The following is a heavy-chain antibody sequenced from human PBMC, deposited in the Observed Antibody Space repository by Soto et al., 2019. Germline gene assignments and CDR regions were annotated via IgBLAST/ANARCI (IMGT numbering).Heavy chain of an antibody. V-gene: IGHV4-30-4*08. J-gene: IGHJ4*02. CDR3: ARDQMYYGSGSYTGGVIDY. CDR2: IYYSGST. Sequence: SETLSLTCTVSGGSISSGDYYWRWIRQPPGKGLEWIGYIYYSGSTYYNPYLKSRVTISVDTSKNQFSLKLSSVTAADTAVYYCARDQMYYGSGSYTGGVIDYWGQGTLVTVS. CDR1: GGSISSGDYY. D-gene: IGHD3-10*01.